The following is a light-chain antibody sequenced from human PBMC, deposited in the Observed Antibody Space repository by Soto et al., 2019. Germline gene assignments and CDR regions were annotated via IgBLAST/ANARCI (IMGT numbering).Light chain of an antibody. J-gene: IGKJ4*01. Sequence: EIVLTQSPVTLSLSPGERATLSCRASRSFASSYLGWYQQKPGQAPRLLIYAASNRATGIPARFSGSGSGTDFTLTISSLEPEDFAVYYCQQRSDWPLTFGGGTKVEIK. CDR2: AAS. V-gene: IGKV3-11*01. CDR1: RSFASSY. CDR3: QQRSDWPLT.